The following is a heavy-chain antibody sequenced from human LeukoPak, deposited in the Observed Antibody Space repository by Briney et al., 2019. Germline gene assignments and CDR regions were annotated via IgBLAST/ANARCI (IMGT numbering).Heavy chain of an antibody. CDR3: ARTRQDYYDNSGCPNPHFDS. CDR2: ISNSGST. V-gene: IGHV4-59*08. CDR1: GDSISRYY. D-gene: IGHD3-22*01. J-gene: IGHJ4*02. Sequence: KPSETLSLTCFVSGDSISRYYWSWIRQSPGKGLEWIGYISNSGSTTYNPSLTGRVTISVDTSRNQFALRLNFVSAADTAVYYCARTRQDYYDNSGCPNPHFDSWGQGTLVTVSS.